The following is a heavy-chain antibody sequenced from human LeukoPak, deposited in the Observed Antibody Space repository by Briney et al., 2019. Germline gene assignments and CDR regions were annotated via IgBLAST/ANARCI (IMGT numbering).Heavy chain of an antibody. CDR1: GGTFSSYA. CDR3: ARAMATILWFDP. Sequence: GASVKVSCKASGGTFSSYAISWVRQAPGQGLEWMGGTIPIFGTANYAQKFQGRVTITTDESTSTAYMELSSLRSEDTAVYYCARAMATILWFDPWGQGTLVTVSS. CDR2: TIPIFGTA. J-gene: IGHJ5*02. V-gene: IGHV1-69*05. D-gene: IGHD5-24*01.